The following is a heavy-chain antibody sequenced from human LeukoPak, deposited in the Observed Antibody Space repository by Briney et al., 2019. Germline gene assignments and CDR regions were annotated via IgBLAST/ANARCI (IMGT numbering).Heavy chain of an antibody. D-gene: IGHD3-10*01. Sequence: GESLKISCKGSLYSFTSYWIGWVRQMPGKGLEWMGNIYPGDSDTRYSPSFQGQVTISADKSISTAYLQWSSLKASDTAMYYCASFYGSGSYRADYYFDYWGQGTLVTVSS. CDR3: ASFYGSGSYRADYYFDY. CDR1: LYSFTSYW. J-gene: IGHJ4*02. CDR2: IYPGDSDT. V-gene: IGHV5-51*01.